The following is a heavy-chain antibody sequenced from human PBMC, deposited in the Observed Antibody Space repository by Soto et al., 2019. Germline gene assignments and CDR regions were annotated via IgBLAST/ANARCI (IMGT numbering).Heavy chain of an antibody. Sequence: GGSLRLSCAASGFTFSSYAMSWVRQAPGKGLEWVSAISGSGGSTYYADSVKGRFTSSRDNSKNTLYRQMNSLRAEDTAVYYCAKEYSSSSGKVYYYGMGVWGQGTTVTVSS. J-gene: IGHJ6*02. D-gene: IGHD6-6*01. V-gene: IGHV3-23*01. CDR1: GFTFSSYA. CDR3: AKEYSSSSGKVYYYGMGV. CDR2: ISGSGGST.